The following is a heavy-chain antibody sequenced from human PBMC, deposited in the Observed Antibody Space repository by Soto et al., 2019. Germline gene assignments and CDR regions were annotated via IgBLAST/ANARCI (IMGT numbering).Heavy chain of an antibody. J-gene: IGHJ6*02. CDR1: GYSFTSYW. CDR2: IYPGDSDT. V-gene: IGHV5-51*01. Sequence: GESLKISCKGSGYSFTSYWIGWVRQMPGKGLEWMGIIYPGDSDTRYSPSFQGQVTISADKSISTAYLQWSSLKASDTAMYYCARQRGYSYKRYYYYYYGMDVWGQGTTVTVSS. CDR3: ARQRGYSYKRYYYYYYGMDV. D-gene: IGHD5-18*01.